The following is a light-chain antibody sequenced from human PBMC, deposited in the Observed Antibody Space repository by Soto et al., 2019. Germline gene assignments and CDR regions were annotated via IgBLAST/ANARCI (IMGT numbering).Light chain of an antibody. V-gene: IGLV2-14*03. CDR1: SSDVGGYNS. CDR2: GVS. Sequence: QSALTQPASVSGSPGQSITISCTGISSDVGGYNSVSWYQQQPGKAPKLVIYGVSNRPSGVSDRFSGSKSGNTASLSISGPQAEDEADYYCTSYTISSTPVAFGGGTKLTVL. CDR3: TSYTISSTPVA. J-gene: IGLJ2*01.